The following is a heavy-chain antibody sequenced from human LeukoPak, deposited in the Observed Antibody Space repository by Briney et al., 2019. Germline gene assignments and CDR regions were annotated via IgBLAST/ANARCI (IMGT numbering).Heavy chain of an antibody. Sequence: GGSLRLSCAASGFTFSDSAMNWVRQAPGKGLEWISSISSSRPYIYYADSVDGRFTVSRDNAKNSLYLQMNNPRAEDTAVYYCARDVRFLEWSLGRFDPWGQGTLVTVSS. D-gene: IGHD3-3*01. CDR1: GFTFSDSA. J-gene: IGHJ5*02. CDR3: ARDVRFLEWSLGRFDP. CDR2: ISSSRPYI. V-gene: IGHV3-21*01.